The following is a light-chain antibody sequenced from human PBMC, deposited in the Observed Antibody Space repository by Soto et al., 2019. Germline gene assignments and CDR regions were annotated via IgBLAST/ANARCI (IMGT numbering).Light chain of an antibody. CDR2: KAS. CDR3: QHSGT. V-gene: IGKV1-5*03. Sequence: DIQMTQSPSTLSASVGDRVTITCRASQSISSWLAWYQQKPGKAPKLLIYKASSLESGVPSRFSGSGSGTEFTLTISSLQPDDFATYYCQHSGTFAQGTKVEIK. J-gene: IGKJ1*01. CDR1: QSISSW.